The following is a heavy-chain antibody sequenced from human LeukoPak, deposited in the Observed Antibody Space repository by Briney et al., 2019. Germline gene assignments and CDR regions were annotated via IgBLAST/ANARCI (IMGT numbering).Heavy chain of an antibody. CDR2: ISCSGGST. D-gene: IGHD3-16*02. CDR1: GFNFSRYA. J-gene: IGHJ4*02. CDR3: ASETYYDYVWGSYQAHDY. V-gene: IGHV3-23*01. Sequence: GGSLRLPCVASGFNFSRYALSWVRQAPGKGLGWVSAISCSGGSTYYADSVKGRFTISRDNSKNTLYLQMNSLRAEDTAVYYCASETYYDYVWGSYQAHDYWGQGTLVTVSS.